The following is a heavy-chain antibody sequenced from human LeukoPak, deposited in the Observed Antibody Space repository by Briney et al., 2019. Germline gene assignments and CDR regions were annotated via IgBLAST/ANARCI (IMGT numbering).Heavy chain of an antibody. CDR1: GFTFSVYW. V-gene: IGHV3-7*03. CDR3: AKVHDYVWGSYRYFDY. J-gene: IGHJ4*02. D-gene: IGHD3-16*02. CDR2: INLEGTEK. Sequence: PGGSLRLSCAASGFTFSVYWMNWVRQAPGKGLEWVANINLEGTEKSHVDSVKGRFTISRDNSKNTLYLQMNSLRAEDTAVYYCAKVHDYVWGSYRYFDYWGQGTLVTVSS.